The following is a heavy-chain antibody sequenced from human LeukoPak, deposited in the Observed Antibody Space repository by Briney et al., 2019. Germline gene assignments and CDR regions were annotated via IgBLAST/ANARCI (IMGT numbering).Heavy chain of an antibody. CDR3: AREAVLWLRGGNWFDP. V-gene: IGHV1-8*01. CDR1: GYTFTSYD. Sequence: ASVKVSCKASGYTFTSYDINWVRQATGQGLEWMGWMNPNSGNTGYAQKFQGRVTMTRNTSISTAYTEPSSLRSEDTAVYYCAREAVLWLRGGNWFDPWGQGTLVTVSS. D-gene: IGHD3-10*01. J-gene: IGHJ5*02. CDR2: MNPNSGNT.